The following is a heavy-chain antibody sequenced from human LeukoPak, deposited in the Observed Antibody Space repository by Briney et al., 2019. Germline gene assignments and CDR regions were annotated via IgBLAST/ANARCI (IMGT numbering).Heavy chain of an antibody. J-gene: IGHJ4*02. CDR2: IKQDGSEK. CDR1: GFTFSSYG. V-gene: IGHV3-7*01. CDR3: ARDDYGDY. Sequence: GGSLRLSCTASGFTFSSYGMNWVRQAPGKGLEWVANIKQDGSEKYYVDSVKGRFTISRDNAKNSLYLQMNSLRAEDTAVYYCARDDYGDYWGQGTLVTVSS.